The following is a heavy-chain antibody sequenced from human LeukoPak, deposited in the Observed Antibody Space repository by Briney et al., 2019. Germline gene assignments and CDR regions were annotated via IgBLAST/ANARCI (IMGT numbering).Heavy chain of an antibody. CDR2: INVSGGST. Sequence: PGGSLRLSCAASGFSVSSNYMSWVRQAPGKGLEWVSGINVSGGSTNNADSVKGRFSISRDNSKNTLYLQMNSLRAEDTAVYYCAKSNYFDSGGYYFFDYWGQGTLVTVSS. J-gene: IGHJ4*02. D-gene: IGHD3-22*01. CDR1: GFSVSSNY. CDR3: AKSNYFDSGGYYFFDY. V-gene: IGHV3-23*01.